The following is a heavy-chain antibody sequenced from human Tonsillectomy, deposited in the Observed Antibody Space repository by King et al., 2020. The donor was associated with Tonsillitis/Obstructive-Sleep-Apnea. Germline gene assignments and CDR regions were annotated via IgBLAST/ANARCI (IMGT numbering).Heavy chain of an antibody. V-gene: IGHV3-11*05. CDR1: GFTFSDYY. J-gene: IGHJ4*02. CDR2: ISSSSSYT. CDR3: ARAYGHIVVVTAVDY. D-gene: IGHD2-21*02. Sequence: VQLVESGGGLVKPGGSLRLSCAASGFTFSDYYMSWIRQAPGKGLEWVSYISSSSSYTNYADSVKGRFTLSRDNAKNSLYLQMNSLRAEDTAVYYCARAYGHIVVVTAVDYWGQGTLVTVSS.